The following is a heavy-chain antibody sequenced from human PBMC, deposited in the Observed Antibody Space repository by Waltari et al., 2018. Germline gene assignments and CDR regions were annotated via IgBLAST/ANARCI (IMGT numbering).Heavy chain of an antibody. CDR2: ISSRSYI. D-gene: IGHD4-17*01. CDR3: GRDVYGDYVGGGGGAFDI. V-gene: IGHV3-21*01. CDR1: GFPLSTYS. J-gene: IGHJ3*02. Sequence: EVQLVESGGGLVKPGGSLRLSCAASGFPLSTYSMHWVRQAPGKGREWVSSISSRSYIYYVDSVKGRFTISRDNAKNSLYLQMNSLRAEDTAVYYCGRDVYGDYVGGGGGAFDIWGQGTMVTVSS.